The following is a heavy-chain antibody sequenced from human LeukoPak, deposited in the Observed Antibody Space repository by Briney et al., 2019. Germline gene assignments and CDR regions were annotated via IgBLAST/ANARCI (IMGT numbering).Heavy chain of an antibody. CDR3: ARDSSYSGSYFDY. CDR2: IWYDGSNK. V-gene: IGHV3-33*01. D-gene: IGHD1-26*01. CDR1: GFTFSSYG. Sequence: PGGSLRLSCAASGFTFSSYGMHWVRQAPGKELKWVAVIWYDGSNKYYADSVKGRFTISRDNSKNTLYLQMNSLRAEDTAVYYCARDSSYSGSYFDYWGQGTLVTVSS. J-gene: IGHJ4*02.